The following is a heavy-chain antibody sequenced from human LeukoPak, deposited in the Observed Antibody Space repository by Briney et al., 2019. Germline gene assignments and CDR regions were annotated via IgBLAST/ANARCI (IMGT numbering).Heavy chain of an antibody. Sequence: SVKVSCKASGGTFSSYAISWVRQAPGQGLEWMGGIIPIFGTANYAQKFQGRVTITTDESTSTAYMELSSLRSEDTAVFYCARAYYYGSGERIDAFDIWGQGTMVTVSS. V-gene: IGHV1-69*05. CDR1: GGTFSSYA. D-gene: IGHD3-10*01. CDR3: ARAYYYGSGERIDAFDI. J-gene: IGHJ3*02. CDR2: IIPIFGTA.